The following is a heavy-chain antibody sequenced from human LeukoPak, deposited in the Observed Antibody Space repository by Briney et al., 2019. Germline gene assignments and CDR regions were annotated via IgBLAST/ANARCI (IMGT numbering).Heavy chain of an antibody. CDR3: AKDSSSWYHSLDS. V-gene: IGHV3-9*01. CDR2: ISWNSGTT. D-gene: IGHD6-13*01. CDR1: GFTFGDYA. Sequence: GRSLRLSCAASGFTFGDYAMHWVRQAPGKGLEWVSEISWNSGTTDYADSVKGRFIISRDNAKNSLYLQMNSLRAEDTALYYCAKDSSSWYHSLDSWGQGTLVTVSS. J-gene: IGHJ4*02.